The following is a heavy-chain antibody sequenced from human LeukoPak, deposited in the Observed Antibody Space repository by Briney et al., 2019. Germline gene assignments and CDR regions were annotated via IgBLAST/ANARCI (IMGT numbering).Heavy chain of an antibody. Sequence: GGSLRLSCAASGFTFSSYSMNRVRQAPGKGLEWVSSISSSSSYIYYADSVKGRFTISRDNAKNSLYLQMNSLRAEDTAVYYCARTYSSSWYMDVWGKGTTVTVSS. V-gene: IGHV3-21*01. CDR3: ARTYSSSWYMDV. J-gene: IGHJ6*03. D-gene: IGHD6-13*01. CDR2: ISSSSSYI. CDR1: GFTFSSYS.